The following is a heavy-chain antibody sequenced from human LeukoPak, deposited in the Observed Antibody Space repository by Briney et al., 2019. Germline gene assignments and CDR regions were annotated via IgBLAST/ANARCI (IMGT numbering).Heavy chain of an antibody. D-gene: IGHD6-19*01. J-gene: IGHJ4*02. Sequence: PSETLSLTCTVSGGSISSGGYYWSWIRQHPGKGLEWIGYIYYSGSTYYNPSLKSRVTISVDTSKNQFSLKLSSVTAADTAVYCCARDSSGWYDYWGQGTLVTVSS. CDR1: GGSISSGGYY. V-gene: IGHV4-31*03. CDR2: IYYSGST. CDR3: ARDSSGWYDY.